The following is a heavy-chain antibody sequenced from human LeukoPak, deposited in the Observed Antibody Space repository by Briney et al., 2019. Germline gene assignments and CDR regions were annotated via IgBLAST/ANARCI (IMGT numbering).Heavy chain of an antibody. D-gene: IGHD3-22*01. V-gene: IGHV3-53*01. Sequence: GGSLRLSCAASGFTVSSNYMNWVRQAPGKGLEWVSVIYSGGSTYYADSVKGRFTISRDNSKNTLYLQMNSLRAEDTAVYYCATTSYYDSSGPPYFDYWGQGTLVTVSS. CDR3: ATTSYYDSSGPPYFDY. CDR2: IYSGGST. J-gene: IGHJ4*02. CDR1: GFTVSSNY.